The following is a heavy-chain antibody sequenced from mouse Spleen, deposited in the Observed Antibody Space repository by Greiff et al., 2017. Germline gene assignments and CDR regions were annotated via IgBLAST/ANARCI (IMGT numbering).Heavy chain of an antibody. CDR2: IYPGSGST. V-gene: IGHV1-55*01. D-gene: IGHD2-4*01. Sequence: QVQLQQSGAELVKPGASVKMSCKASGYTFTSYWITWVKQRPGQGLEWIGDIYPGSGSTNYNEKFKSKATLTVDTSSSTAYMQLSSLTSEDSAVYYCARSYYDSRWFAYWGQGTLVTVSA. J-gene: IGHJ3*01. CDR1: GYTFTSYW. CDR3: ARSYYDSRWFAY.